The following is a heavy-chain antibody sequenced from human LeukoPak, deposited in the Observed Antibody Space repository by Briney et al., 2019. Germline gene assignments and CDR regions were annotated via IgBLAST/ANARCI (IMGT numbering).Heavy chain of an antibody. CDR2: IIPIFGTA. Sequence: ASVKVTCKASGGTFSSYAISWVRQAPGQGLEWMGGIIPIFGTANYAQKFQGRVTITTDDSTSTAYMELSSLRSEDTAVYYCARDWGYYSDTSTYSDSWGQGTLVTVSS. CDR1: GGTFSSYA. D-gene: IGHD3-22*01. CDR3: ARDWGYYSDTSTYSDS. J-gene: IGHJ4*02. V-gene: IGHV1-69*05.